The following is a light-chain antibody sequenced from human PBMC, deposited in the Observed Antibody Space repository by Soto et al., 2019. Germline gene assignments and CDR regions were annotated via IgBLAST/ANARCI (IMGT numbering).Light chain of an antibody. CDR2: EVT. Sequence: QSALTQPPSASGSPGQSVTISCTGTSSDVGRYNYVSWYQHHPGKAPKLMIYEVTKRPSGVPDRFSGSKSGNTASLTVSGLQADDEAEYFCCSYGGNRIWVFGGGTQLTVL. CDR1: SSDVGRYNY. CDR3: CSYGGNRIWV. V-gene: IGLV2-8*01. J-gene: IGLJ3*02.